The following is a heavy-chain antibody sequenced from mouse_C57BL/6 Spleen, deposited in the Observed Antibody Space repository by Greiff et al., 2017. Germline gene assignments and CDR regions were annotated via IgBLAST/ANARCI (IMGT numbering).Heavy chain of an antibody. Sequence: EVQLVESGEGLVKPGGSLKLSCAASGFTFSSYAMSWVRQTPEKRLEWVAYISSGGDYIYYADTVKGRFTISRDNARNTLYLQMSSLKSEDTAMYYCTRGGYYGSSYDYWGQGTTLTVSS. D-gene: IGHD1-1*01. CDR2: ISSGGDYI. J-gene: IGHJ2*01. V-gene: IGHV5-9-1*02. CDR1: GFTFSSYA. CDR3: TRGGYYGSSYDY.